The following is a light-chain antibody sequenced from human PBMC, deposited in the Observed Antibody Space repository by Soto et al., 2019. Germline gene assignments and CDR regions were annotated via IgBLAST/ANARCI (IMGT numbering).Light chain of an antibody. CDR3: QQYHTSVLT. CDR1: QSVSSNS. CDR2: DVS. Sequence: EIVLTQSPGSLSLSPGERATLSCRASQSVSSNSLAWYQLRPGQAPKLLIYDVSSRATGIPDRFSGSGSGTDFTLTISSLEPEDFAVYLCQQYHTSVLTFGGGTQVEI. J-gene: IGKJ4*01. V-gene: IGKV3-20*01.